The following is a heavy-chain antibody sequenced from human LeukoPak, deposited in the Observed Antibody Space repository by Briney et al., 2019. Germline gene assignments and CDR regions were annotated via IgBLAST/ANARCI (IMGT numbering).Heavy chain of an antibody. D-gene: IGHD2-2*01. CDR3: AGDRPDCSSTSCYSTIWYYYGMDV. J-gene: IGHJ6*02. V-gene: IGHV3-21*01. CDR1: GFTFSRYT. CDR2: ISSSTSYI. Sequence: PGGSLRLSCAASGFTFSRYTMNWVRQVPGKGLEWVSSISSSTSYIYYADSLKGRFTISRDNAKNSLYLQMNSLRAEDTGVYYCAGDRPDCSSTSCYSTIWYYYGMDVWGQGTTVTVSS.